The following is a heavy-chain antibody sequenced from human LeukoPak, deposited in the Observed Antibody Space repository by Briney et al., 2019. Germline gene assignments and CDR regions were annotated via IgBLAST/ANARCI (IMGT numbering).Heavy chain of an antibody. J-gene: IGHJ6*03. Sequence: GGSLRLSCEASQFTFSRFAMSWMRQAPGTGLEWVSTLSGSGTATYYADSVKGRFTTSRDNSKDTLYLQMDNLRADDTAVYYCAKHLGSHSFLFYYMDVWGTGTSVIVSS. V-gene: IGHV3-23*01. CDR1: QFTFSRFA. CDR3: AKHLGSHSFLFYYMDV. CDR2: LSGSGTAT. D-gene: IGHD2-21*01.